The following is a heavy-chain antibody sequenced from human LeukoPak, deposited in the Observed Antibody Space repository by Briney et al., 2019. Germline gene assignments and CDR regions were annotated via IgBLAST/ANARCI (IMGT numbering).Heavy chain of an antibody. CDR3: ARGPDYYGSGSYYFDY. D-gene: IGHD3-10*01. Sequence: SETLSLTCTVSGGSVSSGSYYWSWIRQPPGKGLEWIGYIYYSGSTNYNPSLKSRVTISVDTSKNQFSLKLSSVTAEDTAVYYCARGPDYYGSGSYYFDYWGQGTLVTVSS. CDR2: IYYSGST. CDR1: GGSVSSGSYY. V-gene: IGHV4-61*01. J-gene: IGHJ4*02.